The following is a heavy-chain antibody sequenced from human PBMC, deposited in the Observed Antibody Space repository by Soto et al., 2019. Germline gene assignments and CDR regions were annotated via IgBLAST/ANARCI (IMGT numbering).Heavy chain of an antibody. Sequence: ASVKVSCKASGYTFTSYGISWVRQAPGQGLEWMGWISAYNGNTNYAQKLQGRVTMTTDTSTSTAYMELRSLRSDDTAVYYCARVRGSSSWYGADYYYYYVMDVWGQGTTVPSP. CDR1: GYTFTSYG. J-gene: IGHJ6*02. D-gene: IGHD6-13*01. V-gene: IGHV1-18*04. CDR2: ISAYNGNT. CDR3: ARVRGSSSWYGADYYYYYVMDV.